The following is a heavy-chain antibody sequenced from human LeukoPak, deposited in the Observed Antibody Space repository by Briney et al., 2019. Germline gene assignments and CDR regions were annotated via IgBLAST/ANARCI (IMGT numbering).Heavy chain of an antibody. CDR1: GGSVTTSGYF. CDR2: IDHSGST. J-gene: IGHJ4*02. V-gene: IGHV4-61*08. Sequence: PSETLSLTCAVSGGSVTTSGYFWTWIRQHPERGLEYIGYIDHSGSTTYNPSLKSRVTISVDTSKNQFSLKLSSVTAADTAVYYCAREGYCSGGSCYSEIDYWGQGTLVTVSS. CDR3: AREGYCSGGSCYSEIDY. D-gene: IGHD2-15*01.